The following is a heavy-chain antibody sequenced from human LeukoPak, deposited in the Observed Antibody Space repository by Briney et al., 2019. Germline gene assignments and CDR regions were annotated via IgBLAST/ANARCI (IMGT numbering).Heavy chain of an antibody. CDR3: AKDDRWLQFCC. V-gene: IGHV3-23*01. CDR1: GFTFSSYG. CDR2: IIPSGHTT. Sequence: GGSLRLSCAASGFTFSSYGMSWVRQAPGKGLEWVSGIIPSGHTTYYAASVRGRFTISRDNSRNTVYLQMNSLRAEDTAVYYCAKDDRWLQFCCWGQGTLVTVSA. J-gene: IGHJ4*02. D-gene: IGHD5-24*01.